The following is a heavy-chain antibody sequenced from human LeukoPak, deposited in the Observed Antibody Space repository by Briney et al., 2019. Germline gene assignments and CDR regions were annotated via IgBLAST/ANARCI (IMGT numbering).Heavy chain of an antibody. CDR2: ISSSSSYI. Sequence: PGGSLRLSCAASGFTFSSYSMNWVRQAPGKGLEWVSSISSSSSYIYYADSVKGRFTISRDNAKNSLYLQMNSPRAEDTAVYYCARALWCGELSNDAFDIWGEGTMVTVSS. J-gene: IGHJ3*02. CDR3: ARALWCGELSNDAFDI. CDR1: GFTFSSYS. V-gene: IGHV3-21*01. D-gene: IGHD3-10*01.